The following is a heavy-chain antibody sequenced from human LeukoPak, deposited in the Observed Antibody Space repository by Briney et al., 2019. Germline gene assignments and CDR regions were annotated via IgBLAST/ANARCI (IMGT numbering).Heavy chain of an antibody. D-gene: IGHD3-22*01. V-gene: IGHV1-18*04. CDR3: ARARDSSGYYASTVDY. J-gene: IGHJ4*02. CDR2: ISAYNGNT. Sequence: ASVKVSCKASGYTFTSYYMHWVRQAPGQGLEWMGWISAYNGNTHYAQKLQGRVTMTTDTSTSTAYMELRSLRSDDTAVYYCARARDSSGYYASTVDYWGQGTLVTVSS. CDR1: GYTFTSYY.